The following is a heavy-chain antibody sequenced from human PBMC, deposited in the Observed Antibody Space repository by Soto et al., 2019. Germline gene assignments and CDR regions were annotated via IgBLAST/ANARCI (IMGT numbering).Heavy chain of an antibody. J-gene: IGHJ6*02. V-gene: IGHV1-18*01. Sequence: QVQLVQSGDEVKKPGASVKVSCKASGYIFVNYGIAWVRQAPRQGLEGMGWISPYTGNTHSASKVQGRLTMTTDTSRSKAYMDLGSLTSDDTAVYYCVMVDNYVPPTPQDVWGQGTTVTVSS. D-gene: IGHD3-16*01. CDR2: ISPYTGNT. CDR1: GYIFVNYG. CDR3: VMVDNYVPPTPQDV.